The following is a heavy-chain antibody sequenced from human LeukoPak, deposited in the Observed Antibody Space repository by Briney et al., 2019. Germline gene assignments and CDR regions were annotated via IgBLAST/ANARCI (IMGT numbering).Heavy chain of an antibody. CDR3: AKVFYGAYGGRYFDY. Sequence: PGGSLRLSCAASGFTFSSYAMSWVRQAPGKGLEWVSAISGSGGSTYYADSVKGRFTISRDNSRHTLYVQMNSLRAEDTALYYCAKVFYGAYGGRYFDYWGQGTLVTVSS. V-gene: IGHV3-23*01. CDR2: ISGSGGST. D-gene: IGHD4-17*01. J-gene: IGHJ4*02. CDR1: GFTFSSYA.